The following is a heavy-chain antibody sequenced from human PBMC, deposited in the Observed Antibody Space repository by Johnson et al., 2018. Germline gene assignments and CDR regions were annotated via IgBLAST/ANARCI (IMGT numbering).Heavy chain of an antibody. V-gene: IGHV3-7*01. CDR1: AFTFSAEW. J-gene: IGHJ3*01. Sequence: VQLVQSGGGLVQPGGSLRLSCSVSAFTFSAEWMAWVRQAPGKGLEFVANIRPDGIETNHADSVKGRFTLSRDNAKNSLYLQMTSLRVEDPAVYYCSTDRHGGAFDLWDQGTMVTVSS. D-gene: IGHD4-23*01. CDR3: STDRHGGAFDL. CDR2: IRPDGIET.